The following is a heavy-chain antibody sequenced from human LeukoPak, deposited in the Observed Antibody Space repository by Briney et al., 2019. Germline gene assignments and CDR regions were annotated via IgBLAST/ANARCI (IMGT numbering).Heavy chain of an antibody. V-gene: IGHV4-39*01. CDR3: ARSKLNYGDYLDY. CDR1: TGSISSSSYY. D-gene: IGHD1-7*01. Sequence: PSETLSLTCTVSTGSISSSSYYWRWIRQPPGKRLEWIWSIYYSGNTDYNPSLKSRVTISVDTSKNQVSLKLSSVTAADTAVYYCARSKLNYGDYLDYWGQGTLVTVSS. CDR2: IYYSGNT. J-gene: IGHJ4*02.